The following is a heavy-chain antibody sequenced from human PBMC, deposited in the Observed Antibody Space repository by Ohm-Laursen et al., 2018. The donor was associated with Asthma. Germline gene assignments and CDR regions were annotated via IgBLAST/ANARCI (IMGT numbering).Heavy chain of an antibody. D-gene: IGHD6-25*01. J-gene: IGHJ4*02. CDR3: ARVSSGGDFDY. CDR1: GYTFTSYY. V-gene: IGHV1-46*03. CDR2: INPSGGST. Sequence: ASVKVFCKASGYTFTSYYMHWVRQAPGQGLEWMGIINPSGGSTSYAQKFQGRVTMTRDTYTSTVYMELSSLRSEDTAGYYCARVSSGGDFDYWGQGTLVTVSS.